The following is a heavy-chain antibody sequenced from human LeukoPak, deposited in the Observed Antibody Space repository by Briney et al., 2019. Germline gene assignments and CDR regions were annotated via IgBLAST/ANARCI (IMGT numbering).Heavy chain of an antibody. J-gene: IGHJ4*02. CDR3: ARRGFLDH. V-gene: IGHV5-51*01. CDR1: GYSFSNYW. CDR2: IYPGNSDT. Sequence: GESLQISCQGSGYSFSNYWIAWVRQMPGKGLEWMGIIYPGNSDTRYSPSFQGQVTISADKSINTAYLQWSSLKASDTAMYYCARRGFLDHWGQGTLVTVSS.